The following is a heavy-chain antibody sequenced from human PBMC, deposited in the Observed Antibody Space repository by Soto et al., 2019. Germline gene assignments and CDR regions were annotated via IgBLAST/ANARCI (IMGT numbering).Heavy chain of an antibody. Sequence: GASVKVSCKTSGYFFTSHYIHWVRLAPGRGLEWMGRINPNNGDTNSPQKFQGRVTTTSDTSISTAYMEMSGLRSDDTALYYCAREVTYGGGSFSLGLWGQGTLVTVSS. CDR1: GYFFTSHY. CDR2: INPNNGDT. D-gene: IGHD3-10*01. J-gene: IGHJ4*02. CDR3: AREVTYGGGSFSLGL. V-gene: IGHV1-2*06.